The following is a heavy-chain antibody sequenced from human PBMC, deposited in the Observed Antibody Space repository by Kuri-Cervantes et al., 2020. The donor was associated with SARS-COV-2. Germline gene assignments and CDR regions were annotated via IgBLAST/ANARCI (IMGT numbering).Heavy chain of an antibody. CDR1: GGSISSGDYY. V-gene: IGHV4-39*07. D-gene: IGHD3/OR15-3a*01. CDR2: INHSGST. J-gene: IGHJ4*02. Sequence: ETLSLTCTVSGGSISSGDYYWSWIRQPPGKGLEWIGEINHSGSTNYNPSLKSRVTVSVDTSKNQFSLKLSSVTAAGTAVYYCARPSGRTGVGLYYFDSWGQGTLVTVSS. CDR3: ARPSGRTGVGLYYFDS.